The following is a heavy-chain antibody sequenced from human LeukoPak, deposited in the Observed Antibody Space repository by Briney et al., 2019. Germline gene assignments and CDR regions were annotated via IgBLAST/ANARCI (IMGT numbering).Heavy chain of an antibody. V-gene: IGHV3-23*01. J-gene: IGHJ3*02. Sequence: GGSLRLSCAASGFTFSSYGLSWVRQAPGKGLEWVSSFSGSGSKTYYADSVNARFTVCRDTSKNTLYLQMSSLRAEDTAVYYCAKTNAPYSSSWDHSPGAFDIWGQGTMVTVSS. CDR3: AKTNAPYSSSWDHSPGAFDI. CDR1: GFTFSSYG. CDR2: FSGSGSKT. D-gene: IGHD6-13*01.